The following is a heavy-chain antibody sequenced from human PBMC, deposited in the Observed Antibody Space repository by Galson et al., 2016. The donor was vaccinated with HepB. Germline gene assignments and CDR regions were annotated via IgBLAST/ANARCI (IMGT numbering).Heavy chain of an antibody. CDR3: VKLSPIPVYFDILNELYGMDV. CDR2: ISGYGGGT. CDR1: GFTFSMYA. Sequence: SLRLSCAASGFTFSMYAMSWVRQAPGKGLEWVSAISGYGGGTYYTDSVKGRFTISRDNSKNTLYLQMNSLRADATAVYYCVKLSPIPVYFDILNELYGMDVWGQGTTVTVSS. J-gene: IGHJ6*02. D-gene: IGHD3-9*01. V-gene: IGHV3-23*01.